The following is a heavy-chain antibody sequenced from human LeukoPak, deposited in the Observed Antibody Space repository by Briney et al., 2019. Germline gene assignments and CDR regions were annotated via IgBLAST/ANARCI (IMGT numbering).Heavy chain of an antibody. J-gene: IGHJ4*02. Sequence: SETLSLTCTVSGGSISSSSYYWGWIRQPPGKGLEWIGRIYYSGSTYYNPSLKSRVTISVDTSKNQFSLKLSSVTAADTAVYYCARQDIVVVVAAIPSGDFDYWGQGTLVTVSS. V-gene: IGHV4-39*01. CDR2: IYYSGST. CDR1: GGSISSSSYY. D-gene: IGHD2-15*01. CDR3: ARQDIVVVVAAIPSGDFDY.